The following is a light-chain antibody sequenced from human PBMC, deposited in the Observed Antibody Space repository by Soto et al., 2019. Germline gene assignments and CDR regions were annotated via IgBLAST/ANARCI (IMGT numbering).Light chain of an antibody. Sequence: EIVMTQSPATLSVSPGERATLSCRASQSVSRNIAWYQQKPGQAPMLLIYGASTRAIGIPARFSGSGSGTEFTHTISSLQSEDFAVYYCQQYNNWPTWAFGQRTKVEIK. CDR2: GAS. J-gene: IGKJ1*01. V-gene: IGKV3-15*01. CDR1: QSVSRN. CDR3: QQYNNWPTWA.